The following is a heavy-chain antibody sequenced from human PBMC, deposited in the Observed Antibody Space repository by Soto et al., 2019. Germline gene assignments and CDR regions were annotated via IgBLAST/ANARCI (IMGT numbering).Heavy chain of an antibody. V-gene: IGHV4-4*02. J-gene: IGHJ4*02. D-gene: IGHD6-13*01. CDR2: IYHSGST. CDR3: ARVPRAAAGTD. CDR1: VGSISSSNW. Sequence: QVQLQESGPGLVKPSGTLSLTCAVSVGSISSSNWWSGVRQPPGKGLECIVEIYHSGSTNYNPSLKSRVTMSVDKSKNQFSLMLSSVTAADTAVYYCARVPRAAAGTDWGQGTLFTVSS.